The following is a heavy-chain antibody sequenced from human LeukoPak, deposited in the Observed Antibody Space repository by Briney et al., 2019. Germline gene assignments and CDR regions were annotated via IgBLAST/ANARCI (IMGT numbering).Heavy chain of an antibody. CDR3: ARAGSSGWYPSGYYYYYMDV. CDR2: INQDVSEI. J-gene: IGHJ6*03. V-gene: IGHV3-7*01. Sequence: PGGSLRLSCAASGFTLSSYWMSWVRQAPGKGLEWVANINQDVSEINYVDSVKGRFTISRDNGKNSLYLQTNSLRAEDTAVYYCARAGSSGWYPSGYYYYYMDVWGKGTTVTVSS. CDR1: GFTLSSYW. D-gene: IGHD6-19*01.